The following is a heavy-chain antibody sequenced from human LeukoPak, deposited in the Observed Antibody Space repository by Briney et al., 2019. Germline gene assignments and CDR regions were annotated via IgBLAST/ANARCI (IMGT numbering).Heavy chain of an antibody. CDR2: TYYRSKWYD. CDR1: GDSVSSNNGA. J-gene: IGHJ4*02. Sequence: SQTLSLTCGISGDSVSSNNGAWNWIRQSPSRGLEWLGRTYYRSKWYDDYARSLQGRITISPDTSKNQFSLHLYSVTPEDTAVYYCARDVVTSGWYTVVYWGQGTPVTVSS. V-gene: IGHV6-1*01. D-gene: IGHD6-19*01. CDR3: ARDVVTSGWYTVVY.